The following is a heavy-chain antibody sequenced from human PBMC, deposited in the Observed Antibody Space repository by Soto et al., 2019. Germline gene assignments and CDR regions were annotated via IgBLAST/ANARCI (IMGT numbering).Heavy chain of an antibody. CDR2: IYPYDSDT. J-gene: IGHJ4*01. D-gene: IGHD2-2*01. V-gene: IGHV5-51*01. CDR1: GYSFTSYW. CDR3: ARHLVGSTRGNFDY. Sequence: GESLKISCKTSGYSFTSYWIGWVRQMPGKGMEWMGNIYPYDSDTRYSPSFQGQVTISADTSITTAYLQWSGLRASDTAMYFCARHLVGSTRGNFDYWGQGTLVTSPQ.